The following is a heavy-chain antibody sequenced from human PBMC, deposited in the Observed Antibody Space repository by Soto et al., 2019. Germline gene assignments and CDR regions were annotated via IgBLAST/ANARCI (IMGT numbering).Heavy chain of an antibody. J-gene: IGHJ6*02. CDR2: ISGSGGST. Sequence: GGSLRLSCAASGFTFSSYAMSWVRQAPGKGLEWVSAISGSGGSTYYADSVKGRFTISRDNSKNTLYLQMNSLRAEDTAVYYCAKDPITMVRGVFNYYYYGMDVWGQGTTVTVS. CDR3: AKDPITMVRGVFNYYYYGMDV. CDR1: GFTFSSYA. V-gene: IGHV3-23*01. D-gene: IGHD3-10*01.